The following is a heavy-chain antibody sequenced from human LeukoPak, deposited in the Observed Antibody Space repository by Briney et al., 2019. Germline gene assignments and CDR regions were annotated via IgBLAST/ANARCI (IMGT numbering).Heavy chain of an antibody. CDR2: IRYDGSNK. Sequence: GGSLRLSCAASGFTFSSYGMHWVRQAPGKGLEWVAFIRYDGSNKYYADSVKGRFTISRDNSKNTLYLQMNSLRAEDTAVYYCAKDLSSSSAGWFDPWGQGTLVTVSS. CDR3: AKDLSSSSAGWFDP. D-gene: IGHD6-6*01. V-gene: IGHV3-30*02. J-gene: IGHJ5*02. CDR1: GFTFSSYG.